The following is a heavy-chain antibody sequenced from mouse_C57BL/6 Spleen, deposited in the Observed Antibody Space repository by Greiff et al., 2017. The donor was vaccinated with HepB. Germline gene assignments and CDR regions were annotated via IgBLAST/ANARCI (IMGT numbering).Heavy chain of an antibody. D-gene: IGHD1-1*01. CDR2: IYPGSGST. J-gene: IGHJ1*03. CDR1: GYTFTSYW. CDR3: GGSTVEGWYFDV. V-gene: IGHV1-55*01. Sequence: QVHVKQPGAELVKPGASVKMSCKASGYTFTSYWITWVKQRPGQGLEWIGDIYPGSGSTNYNEKFKSKATLTVDTSSSTAYMQLSSLTSEDSAVYYCGGSTVEGWYFDVWGTGTTVTVSS.